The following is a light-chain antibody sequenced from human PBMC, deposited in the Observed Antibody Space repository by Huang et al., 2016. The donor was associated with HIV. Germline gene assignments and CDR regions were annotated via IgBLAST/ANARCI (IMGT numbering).Light chain of an antibody. CDR3: MQRTQRPLT. J-gene: IGKJ4*01. Sequence: DIVMTQTPLSLSVTPGQPASISCKSSQSLLHSDGETYLYWYLHKPGQSPQLLIYEVSNRFSGGADRFSGSGSGTDFTLRISRVEAEDVGVYYCMQRTQRPLTFGGGTKVEIK. CDR2: EVS. CDR1: QSLLHSDGETY. V-gene: IGKV2D-29*02.